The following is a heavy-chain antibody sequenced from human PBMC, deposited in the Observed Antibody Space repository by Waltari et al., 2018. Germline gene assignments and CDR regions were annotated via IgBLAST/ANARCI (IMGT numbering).Heavy chain of an antibody. CDR2: INSDGSTI. CDR3: ARVRLAHYDYFGFDV. V-gene: IGHV3-74*01. Sequence: EVQLVESGGGLVQPGGSLRLSCEVFGFTFVTYWMHWVRQVPGKGLVWVARINSDGSTINYADSVKGRFTISRDNAKNTVYLQMNSLRVEDTAVYFCARVRLAHYDYFGFDVWGQGTTVTVSS. CDR1: GFTFVTYW. D-gene: IGHD6-6*01. J-gene: IGHJ6*02.